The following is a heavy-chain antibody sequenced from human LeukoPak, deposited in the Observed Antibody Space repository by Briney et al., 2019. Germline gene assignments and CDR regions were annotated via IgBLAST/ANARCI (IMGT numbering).Heavy chain of an antibody. D-gene: IGHD2-21*01. CDR2: IYSGGNT. J-gene: IGHJ4*02. V-gene: IGHV3-53*01. CDR3: ARSIPYGTTRYGRSDY. CDR1: GFTVSSNS. Sequence: GGSLRLSCAASGFTVSSNSMSWVRQAPGKGLEWVSVIYSGGNTDYADSVKGRFTISRDNALNSLYLQMNSLRAEDTAIYYCARSIPYGTTRYGRSDYWGQGTLVTVSS.